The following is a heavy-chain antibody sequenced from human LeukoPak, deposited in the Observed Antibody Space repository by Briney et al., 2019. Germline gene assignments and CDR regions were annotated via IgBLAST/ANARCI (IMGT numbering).Heavy chain of an antibody. Sequence: GASVRVSCKASGYTFTGYYMHWVRQAPGQGLEWMGWISAYNGNTNYAQKLQGRVTMTTDTSTSTAYMELRSLRSDDTAVYYCARARSYYYDSSAEGSDAFDIWGQGTMVTVSS. CDR3: ARARSYYYDSSAEGSDAFDI. V-gene: IGHV1-18*04. J-gene: IGHJ3*02. CDR1: GYTFTGYY. D-gene: IGHD3-22*01. CDR2: ISAYNGNT.